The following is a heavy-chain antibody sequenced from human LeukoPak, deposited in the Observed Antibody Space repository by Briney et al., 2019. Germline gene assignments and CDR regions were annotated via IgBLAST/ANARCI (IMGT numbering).Heavy chain of an antibody. D-gene: IGHD2-2*02. V-gene: IGHV1-18*01. J-gene: IGHJ4*02. CDR2: ISAYNGNT. Sequence: GASVTVSFTSSVYTFTIYGISWVRQAPGPGLEWMGWISAYNGNTNYAKKPQARVTMTTDTSTSTAYMELRSLISDNTAVYYGARDMRLVYRPVTLFDYWGQGTLVTVSS. CDR3: ARDMRLVYRPVTLFDY. CDR1: VYTFTIYG.